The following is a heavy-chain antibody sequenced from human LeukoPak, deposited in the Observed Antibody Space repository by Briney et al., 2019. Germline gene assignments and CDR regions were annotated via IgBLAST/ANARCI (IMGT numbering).Heavy chain of an antibody. Sequence: GGSLRLSCAASGFTFSSYAMHWVRQAPGKGLEWVAVISYDGSNKYYADSVKGRFTISRDNSKNTLYLRMNSLRAEDTAVYYCARGSSSSSCLDYWGQGTLVTVSS. CDR1: GFTFSSYA. CDR2: ISYDGSNK. J-gene: IGHJ4*02. D-gene: IGHD6-13*01. CDR3: ARGSSSSSCLDY. V-gene: IGHV3-30*04.